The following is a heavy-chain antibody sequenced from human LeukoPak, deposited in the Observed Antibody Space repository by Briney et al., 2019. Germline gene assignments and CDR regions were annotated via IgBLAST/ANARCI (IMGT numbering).Heavy chain of an antibody. D-gene: IGHD3-22*01. Sequence: GRSLRLSCAASGFSFSIYGLHWVRQAPGKGLEWLAVISYDGSNKYYEDSVKGRFTISRDNSENTLFVQMSSLRAEDTAVYYCARGEYYSDTSSYFDYWGQGTLVTVSS. CDR1: GFSFSIYG. CDR3: ARGEYYSDTSSYFDY. J-gene: IGHJ4*02. V-gene: IGHV3-30*03. CDR2: ISYDGSNK.